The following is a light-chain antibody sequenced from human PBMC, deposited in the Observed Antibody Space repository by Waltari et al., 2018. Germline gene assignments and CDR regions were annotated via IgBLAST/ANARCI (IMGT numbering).Light chain of an antibody. CDR3: CSFAAGNTVI. CDR2: DVS. J-gene: IGLJ2*01. Sequence: QSALTQPRSVSGSPGQSVPISCTGTSSDVGGYNSFPWYQQDPGKAPKLLIFDVSERPSGVSDRFSGSKSGNTASLTISGLQAEDEADYHCCSFAAGNTVIFGGGTKLTVV. CDR1: SSDVGGYNS. V-gene: IGLV2-11*01.